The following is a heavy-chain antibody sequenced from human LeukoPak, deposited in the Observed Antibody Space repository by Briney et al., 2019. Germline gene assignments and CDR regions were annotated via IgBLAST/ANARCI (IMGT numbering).Heavy chain of an antibody. CDR2: ITGRGGST. CDR3: AKWGDYDVLTGYYVSDY. Sequence: GASLRLSCAASGFIFSNYAMSSGRQAPGKGLEWVLAITGRGGSTYYADSVKGRFTISRDNSKNTLYLQMNSLRAEDTAVYYCAKWGDYDVLTGYYVSDYWGQGTLVTVSS. CDR1: GFIFSNYA. D-gene: IGHD3-9*01. J-gene: IGHJ4*02. V-gene: IGHV3-23*01.